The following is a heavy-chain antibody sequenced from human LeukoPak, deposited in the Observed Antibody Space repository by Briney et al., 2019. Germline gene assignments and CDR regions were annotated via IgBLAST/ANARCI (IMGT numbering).Heavy chain of an antibody. CDR3: ARNDYGTYYFDY. V-gene: IGHV3-30-3*01. D-gene: IGHD4-17*01. J-gene: IGHJ4*02. Sequence: GWSLRLSCAASGLMFNDYAVHWIRQAPGKGLEWVAIISKDGYNTDYADSVKGRFTISRDNSKNTLYLQMNSLRVEDTALYYCARNDYGTYYFDYWGQGTLVTVSS. CDR1: GLMFNDYA. CDR2: ISKDGYNT.